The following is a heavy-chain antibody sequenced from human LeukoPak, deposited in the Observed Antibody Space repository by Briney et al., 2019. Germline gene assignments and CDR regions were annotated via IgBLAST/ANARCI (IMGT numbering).Heavy chain of an antibody. CDR1: GYTFTSYG. J-gene: IGHJ6*03. CDR2: ISAYNGNT. Sequence: ASVKVSCKASGYTFTSYGISWVRQAPGQGLEWMGWISAYNGNTNYAQKLQGRVTMTTDTSTSTAYMELRSLRSDDTAVYYCARDKVVRGVIITYYYYMDVWGKGTTVTVSS. D-gene: IGHD3-10*01. V-gene: IGHV1-18*01. CDR3: ARDKVVRGVIITYYYYMDV.